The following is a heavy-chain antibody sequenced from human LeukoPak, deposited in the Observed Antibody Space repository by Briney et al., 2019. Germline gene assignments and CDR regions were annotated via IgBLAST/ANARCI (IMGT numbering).Heavy chain of an antibody. CDR2: IYYSGST. CDR1: GGSISSSSYY. CDR3: ARGIPDGYKRGMDV. J-gene: IGHJ6*02. D-gene: IGHD5-24*01. V-gene: IGHV4-39*07. Sequence: PSETLSLTCTVSGGSISSSSYYWGWIRQPPGKGLEWIGSIYYSGSTNYNPSLKSRVTISVDTSKNQFSPKLSSVTAADTAVYYCARGIPDGYKRGMDVWGQGTTVTVSS.